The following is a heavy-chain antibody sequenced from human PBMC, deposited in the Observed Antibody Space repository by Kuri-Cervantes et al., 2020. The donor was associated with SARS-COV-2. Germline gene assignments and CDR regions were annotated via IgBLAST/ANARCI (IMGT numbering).Heavy chain of an antibody. CDR2: IHHSGTT. CDR3: ARPLAGGTGSSDAFDF. Sequence: GSLRLSCTVSGGSISSTSYYWGWTRQPPGKGLEWIGTIHHSGTTYYNPSLESRVTISVGTSQNLFSLELTSVSAADTAVYYCARPLAGGTGSSDAFDFWGQGTLVTVSS. D-gene: IGHD3-10*01. V-gene: IGHV4-39*01. CDR1: GGSISSTSYY. J-gene: IGHJ3*01.